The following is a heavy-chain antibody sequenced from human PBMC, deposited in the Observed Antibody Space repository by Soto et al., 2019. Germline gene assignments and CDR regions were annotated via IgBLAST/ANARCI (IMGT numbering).Heavy chain of an antibody. Sequence: GGSLRLSCAASGFTFNSYHMNSVRQAPGRGLEWLSSISSSSSYIYYAASVRGRFTTSRDNRKNSLFLQMNSLRAEDTAVYYYARTMDLLTGFGSHEGFDIWGQGTMVTVSS. V-gene: IGHV3-21*01. CDR3: ARTMDLLTGFGSHEGFDI. J-gene: IGHJ3*02. CDR2: ISSSSSYI. D-gene: IGHD3-9*01. CDR1: GFTFNSYH.